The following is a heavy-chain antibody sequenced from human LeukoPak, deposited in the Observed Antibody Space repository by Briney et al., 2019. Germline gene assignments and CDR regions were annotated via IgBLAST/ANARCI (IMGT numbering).Heavy chain of an antibody. J-gene: IGHJ4*02. CDR2: IISSGTTI. Sequence: GGSLRLSCAASGFTFSDYYMTWIRQAPGKGLEWLSYIISSGTTIYYADSVNGRFTVSRDNAKNSLYLQVNSLRAEDTAVYYCARHSSGWSFDYWGQGTLVTVSS. CDR1: GFTFSDYY. CDR3: ARHSSGWSFDY. V-gene: IGHV3-11*04. D-gene: IGHD3-22*01.